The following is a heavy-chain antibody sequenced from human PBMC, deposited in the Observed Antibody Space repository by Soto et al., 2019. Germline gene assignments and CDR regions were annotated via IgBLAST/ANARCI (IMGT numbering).Heavy chain of an antibody. V-gene: IGHV3-23*01. Sequence: GGSLRLSCAASGFTFSSYAMSWVRQAPGKGLEWVSAISGSGGSTYYADSVKGRFTTSRDNSKNTLYLQMNSLRAEDTAVYYCAKDLKEPVVVVILNWFDPWGQGTLVTVSS. CDR1: GFTFSSYA. J-gene: IGHJ5*02. D-gene: IGHD3-22*01. CDR2: ISGSGGST. CDR3: AKDLKEPVVVVILNWFDP.